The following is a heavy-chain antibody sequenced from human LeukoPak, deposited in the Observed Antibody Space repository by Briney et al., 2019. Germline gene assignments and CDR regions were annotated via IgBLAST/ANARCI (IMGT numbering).Heavy chain of an antibody. V-gene: IGHV1-8*03. J-gene: IGHJ5*02. CDR1: GYTFTSYD. D-gene: IGHD3-10*01. CDR3: ARGSPLITSPPNWFDP. Sequence: ASVKVSCKASGYTFTSYDINRVRQATGQGLEWMGWMNPNSGNTGYAQKFQGRVTITRNTSISTAYMELSSLRSEDTAVYYCARGSPLITSPPNWFDPWGQGTLVTVSS. CDR2: MNPNSGNT.